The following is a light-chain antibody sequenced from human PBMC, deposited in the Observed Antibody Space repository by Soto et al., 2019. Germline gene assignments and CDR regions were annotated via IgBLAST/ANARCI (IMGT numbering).Light chain of an antibody. CDR2: GAS. J-gene: IGKJ1*01. Sequence: EIVLTQSPGTLSLSPGERATLSCRASQSVSSNYLAWYQQKPGQPPRLLIYGASSRATGIPDRFGGSGSVTEFTLTISRLEPEDFAVYYCQQYGNSPWTFGQGTKVEIK. CDR3: QQYGNSPWT. CDR1: QSVSSNY. V-gene: IGKV3-20*01.